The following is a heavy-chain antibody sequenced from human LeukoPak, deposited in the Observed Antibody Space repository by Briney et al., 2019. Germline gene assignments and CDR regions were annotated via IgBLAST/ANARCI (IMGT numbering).Heavy chain of an antibody. CDR1: GYSISSGSY. CDR3: AGIPGASRWGYYYGMDV. D-gene: IGHD6-19*01. V-gene: IGHV4-38-2*02. Sequence: SETLSLTCIVSGYSISSGSYWGWIRQPPGKGLEWIGHFHRRVNTFYNPSLQSRATISVDTSKNQFSLKLSSVTAADTAVYYCAGIPGASRWGYYYGMDVWGQGTTVTVSS. CDR2: FHRRVNT. J-gene: IGHJ6*02.